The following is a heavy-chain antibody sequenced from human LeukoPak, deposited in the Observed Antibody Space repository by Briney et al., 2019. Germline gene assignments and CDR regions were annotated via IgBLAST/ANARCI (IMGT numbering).Heavy chain of an antibody. Sequence: GGSLRLSCAASGFTSSSYSMNWVRQAPGKGLEWVSSISTSSSYIYYADSVKGRFTISRDNAKNSLYLQMNSLRAEDTAVYYCAREGYGDYYYYYGMDVWGQGTTVTVSS. CDR2: ISTSSSYI. V-gene: IGHV3-21*01. CDR3: AREGYGDYYYYYGMDV. CDR1: GFTSSSYS. J-gene: IGHJ6*02. D-gene: IGHD4-17*01.